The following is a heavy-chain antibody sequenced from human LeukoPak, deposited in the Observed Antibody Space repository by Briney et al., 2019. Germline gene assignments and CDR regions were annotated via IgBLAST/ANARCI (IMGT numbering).Heavy chain of an antibody. J-gene: IGHJ5*02. CDR1: GGSVSGYY. V-gene: IGHV4-59*02. CDR2: IYSGST. Sequence: KPSETLSLTCPVSGGSVSGYYWEWIRQPPGEGLEWIGYIYSGSTKYNPSLKSRVTISVDTSKNQFSLKLSSVTAADTAVYYCARGRGNTIPWTWGQGTLVTVSS. CDR3: ARGRGNTIPWT. D-gene: IGHD3-3*01.